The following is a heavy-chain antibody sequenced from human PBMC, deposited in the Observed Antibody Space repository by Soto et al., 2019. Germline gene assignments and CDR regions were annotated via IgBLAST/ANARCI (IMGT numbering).Heavy chain of an antibody. Sequence: QVQLQESGPGLVKPSETLSLTCTVSGDYISSHYWSWIRQPPGKGLEWIGYVYHSGKTDSNPSLKSPVTISIDTSKTHLSLNLTSASAADAAVYCSARPKGIAPAVWYFDLWGRGTLVTVSS. J-gene: IGHJ2*01. V-gene: IGHV4-59*08. D-gene: IGHD6-13*01. CDR1: GDYISSHY. CDR2: VYHSGKT. CDR3: ARPKGIAPAVWYFDL.